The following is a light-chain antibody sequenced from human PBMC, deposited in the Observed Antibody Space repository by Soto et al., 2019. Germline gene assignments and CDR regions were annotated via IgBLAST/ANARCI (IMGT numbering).Light chain of an antibody. CDR1: QSINSE. Sequence: EIVMTQSPATLSLSPGERAALSCRASQSINSELAWDKQKPGQPPRLLIYGASTRATGVPARFTVSESGSEFTLTISGLQSEDFAVYYCHQGHNWPLTFGQGTRLEI. J-gene: IGKJ2*01. CDR2: GAS. V-gene: IGKV3-15*01. CDR3: HQGHNWPLT.